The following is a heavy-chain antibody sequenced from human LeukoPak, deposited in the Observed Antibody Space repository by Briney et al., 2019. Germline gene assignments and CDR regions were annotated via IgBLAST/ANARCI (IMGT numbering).Heavy chain of an antibody. V-gene: IGHV3-48*01. J-gene: IGHJ4*02. CDR3: ARVSYYDFWSD. D-gene: IGHD3-3*01. Sequence: GGSLRLSCAASGFTFSSYSMNWVRQAPGKGLEWVSYISSSSSTIYYADPVKGRFTISRDNAKNSLYLQMNSLRAEDTAVYYCARVSYYDFWSDWGQGTLVTVSS. CDR1: GFTFSSYS. CDR2: ISSSSSTI.